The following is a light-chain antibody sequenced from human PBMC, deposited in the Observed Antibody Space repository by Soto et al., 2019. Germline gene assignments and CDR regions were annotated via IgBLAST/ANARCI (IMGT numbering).Light chain of an antibody. CDR2: DAS. CDR1: QSVSSY. V-gene: IGKV3-11*01. J-gene: IGKJ4*01. CDR3: QQRNTWPLT. Sequence: EIVLTQSPATLSLSPGERATLSCRASQSVSSYLAWYQQKPGQAPRLLIYDASNRATGIPARFSGSGSGTDFTLTISSLEPEDFAGYYCQQRNTWPLTFGGGTKVEIK.